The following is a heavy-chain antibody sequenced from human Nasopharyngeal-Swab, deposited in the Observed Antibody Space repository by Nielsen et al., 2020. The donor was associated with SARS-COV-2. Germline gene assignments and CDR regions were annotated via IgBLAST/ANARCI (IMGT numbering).Heavy chain of an antibody. V-gene: IGHV3-49*03. J-gene: IGHJ4*02. CDR2: IRSKAYGETT. CDR1: GFKFGEYA. Sequence: GEALKISCTCSGFKFGEYAMSWFRQAPEKGLEWVGFIRSKAYGETTEYGASVKGRFTISRDDSKSIAYLEMSGLTTEDTAVYYCGRETRELEWFFGYWGQGSLVTVSS. CDR3: GRETRELEWFFGY. D-gene: IGHD3-3*01.